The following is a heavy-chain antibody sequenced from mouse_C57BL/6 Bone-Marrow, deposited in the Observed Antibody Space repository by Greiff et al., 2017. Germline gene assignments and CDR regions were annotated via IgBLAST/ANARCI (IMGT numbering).Heavy chain of an antibody. V-gene: IGHV1-64*01. J-gene: IGHJ2*01. CDR2: IHPNSGST. CDR3: AKRGSSYVY. CDR1: GYTFTSYW. Sequence: VQLQESGAELVKPGASVTLSCKASGYTFTSYWMHWVKQRPGQGLEWIGMIHPNSGSTNYNEKFKSKATLTVDKSSSTAYMQLSSLTSEDSAVYYCAKRGSSYVYWGQGTTLTVSS. D-gene: IGHD1-1*01.